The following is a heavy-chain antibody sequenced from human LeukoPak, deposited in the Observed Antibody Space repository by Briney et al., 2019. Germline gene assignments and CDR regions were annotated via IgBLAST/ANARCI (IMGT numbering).Heavy chain of an antibody. J-gene: IGHJ6*04. Sequence: SETLSLTCGVSGFSISSGYYWGWIRQPPGKGLEWIGSIYHTGSAYYNPSLKSRVITSVDASKNQFSLKMNSVTAADTAVYYCARSHYVSGSRGGMDVWGKGTTVTVSS. D-gene: IGHD3-10*01. V-gene: IGHV4-38-2*01. CDR2: IYHTGSA. CDR1: GFSISSGYY. CDR3: ARSHYVSGSRGGMDV.